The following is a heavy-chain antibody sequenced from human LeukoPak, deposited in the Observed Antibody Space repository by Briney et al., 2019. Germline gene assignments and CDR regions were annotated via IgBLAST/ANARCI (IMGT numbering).Heavy chain of an antibody. Sequence: GGSLRLSCAASGFTFNNYAMNWVRQAPGKGLEWVSSISGGCETTYYADSVKARFTISRDNSQNTLYLQMNSLRAEDPAVYYCARDHADYVGYFFCDYWGQGTLVTVSS. CDR2: ISGGCETT. J-gene: IGHJ4*02. CDR1: GFTFNNYA. V-gene: IGHV3-23*01. D-gene: IGHD4-17*01. CDR3: ARDHADYVGYFFCDY.